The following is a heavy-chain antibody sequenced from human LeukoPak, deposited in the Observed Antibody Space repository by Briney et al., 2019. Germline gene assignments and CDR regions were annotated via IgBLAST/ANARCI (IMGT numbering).Heavy chain of an antibody. D-gene: IGHD6-19*01. V-gene: IGHV3-23*01. CDR3: AKYSSRYSSGWYRGMDV. J-gene: IGHJ6*02. CDR1: GFTFSSYS. Sequence: GGSLRLSCAASGFTFSSYSMNWVRQAPGKGLEWVSAISGSGGSTYYADSVKGRFTISRDNSKNTLYLQMNSLRAEDTAVYYCAKYSSRYSSGWYRGMDVWGQGTTVTVSS. CDR2: ISGSGGST.